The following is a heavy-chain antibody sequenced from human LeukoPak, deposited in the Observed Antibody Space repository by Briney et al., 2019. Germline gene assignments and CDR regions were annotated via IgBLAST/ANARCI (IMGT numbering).Heavy chain of an antibody. V-gene: IGHV1-18*01. D-gene: IGHD2-15*01. CDR2: ITTYNGNT. J-gene: IGHJ4*02. CDR3: ARVLGYCSGGSCYFDY. CDR1: GYTFTNYG. Sequence: ASVKVSCKASGYTFTNYGINWVRQAPGQGLEWMGWITTYNGNTNYAQKLQGRVTMTTDTSTSTAYMELRSLRSDDTAVYYCARVLGYCSGGSCYFDYWGQGTLVTVSS.